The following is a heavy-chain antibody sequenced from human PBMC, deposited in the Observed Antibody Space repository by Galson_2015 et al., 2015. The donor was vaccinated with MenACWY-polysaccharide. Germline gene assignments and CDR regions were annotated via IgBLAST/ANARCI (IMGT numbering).Heavy chain of an antibody. CDR1: GYTFTSYY. CDR2: INPSGAGT. CDR3: AREVDTARATGISYYDGMDV. D-gene: IGHD5-18*01. V-gene: IGHV1-46*01. J-gene: IGHJ6*02. Sequence: SVKVSCKASGYTFTSYYMHWVRQAPGQGLEWMGIINPSGAGTSYAQKFQGRVTMTRDTSTDTVYMELSSLRSEDTAVYYCAREVDTARATGISYYDGMDVWGQGTTVTVS.